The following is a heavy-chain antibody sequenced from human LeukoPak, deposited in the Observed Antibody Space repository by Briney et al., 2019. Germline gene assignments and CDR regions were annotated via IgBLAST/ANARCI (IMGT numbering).Heavy chain of an antibody. CDR1: GFTFSTYG. Sequence: GGSLRLSCAASGFTFSTYGMNWVRQAPGKGLEWVSAISAGGGNTYYADSVKDRFTISRDNSKNTLFLEMNSLRAEDTAVYYCAKEYSVRNQFDYWGQGTLVAVSS. J-gene: IGHJ4*02. CDR2: ISAGGGNT. D-gene: IGHD1-14*01. CDR3: AKEYSVRNQFDY. V-gene: IGHV3-23*01.